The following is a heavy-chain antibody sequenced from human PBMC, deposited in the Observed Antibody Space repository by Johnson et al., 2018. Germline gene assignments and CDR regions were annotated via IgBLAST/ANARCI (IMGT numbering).Heavy chain of an antibody. CDR1: GFTFSSYG. Sequence: QVQLVESGGGVVQPGRSLRLSCAASGFTFSSYGMHWVRQAPGKGLEWVAVIWCDGSNKYYADPVKGRFTISRDNSKNTLYLQMHNRRAEDKAVYYCAASPHYYDSSGYYAVWFRHWGQGTLVTVSS. CDR3: AASPHYYDSSGYYAVWFRH. J-gene: IGHJ1*01. V-gene: IGHV3-33*01. D-gene: IGHD3-22*01. CDR2: IWCDGSNK.